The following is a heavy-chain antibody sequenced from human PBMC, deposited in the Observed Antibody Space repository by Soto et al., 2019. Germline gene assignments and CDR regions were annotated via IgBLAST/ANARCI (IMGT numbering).Heavy chain of an antibody. Sequence: EVQLVESGGGLVQPGGSLRLSCAASGFTVSSNYMSWVRQAPGKGLEWVSVIYSGGSTYYADSVKGRFTISRDNSKNTLYLQMNSLRAEDKAVYYCARGYCSSTSCYAGGFYYYMDVWGKGTTVTVSS. D-gene: IGHD2-2*01. CDR1: GFTVSSNY. CDR2: IYSGGST. CDR3: ARGYCSSTSCYAGGFYYYMDV. J-gene: IGHJ6*03. V-gene: IGHV3-66*01.